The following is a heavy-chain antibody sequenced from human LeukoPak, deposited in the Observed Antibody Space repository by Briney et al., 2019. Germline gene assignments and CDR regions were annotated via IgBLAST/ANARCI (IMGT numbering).Heavy chain of an antibody. Sequence: SGPTLVNPTQTLTLTCTFSGFSLSTSGMRVSWIRQPPGKALEWLARIDWDDDKFYSTSLKTRLTISKDTSKDQVVLTMTNMDPVDTATYYCARSLSHFDFWSGYDPPYYFDYWGQGTLVTVSS. D-gene: IGHD3-3*01. V-gene: IGHV2-70*04. CDR3: ARSLSHFDFWSGYDPPYYFDY. J-gene: IGHJ4*02. CDR1: GFSLSTSGMR. CDR2: IDWDDDK.